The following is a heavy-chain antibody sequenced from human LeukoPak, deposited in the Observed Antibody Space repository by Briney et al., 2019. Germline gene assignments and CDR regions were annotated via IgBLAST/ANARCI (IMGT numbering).Heavy chain of an antibody. Sequence: ASVKVSCKASGGTFSSYAISWVRQAPGQGLEWMGRIIPILGIANYAQKFQGRVTITADKSTSTAYMELSSLRSEDTAVYYCARGGSSGYYINGFDPWGQGTLVTVSS. V-gene: IGHV1-69*04. CDR2: IIPILGIA. D-gene: IGHD3-22*01. J-gene: IGHJ5*02. CDR1: GGTFSSYA. CDR3: ARGGSSGYYINGFDP.